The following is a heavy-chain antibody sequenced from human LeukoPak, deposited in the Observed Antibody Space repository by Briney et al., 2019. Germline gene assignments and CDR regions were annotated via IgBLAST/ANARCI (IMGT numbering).Heavy chain of an antibody. CDR2: ISSSGSTI. V-gene: IGHV3-11*01. Sequence: PGGSLRLSCAASGFTFSDYYMSWIRQAPGKGLEWVSYISSSGSTIYYADSVKGRFTISRDNPKNTLYLQTNSLRAEDTAVYYCAKRGSYSSSFTSTFDYWGQGTLVTVSS. D-gene: IGHD6-6*01. CDR3: AKRGSYSSSFTSTFDY. J-gene: IGHJ4*02. CDR1: GFTFSDYY.